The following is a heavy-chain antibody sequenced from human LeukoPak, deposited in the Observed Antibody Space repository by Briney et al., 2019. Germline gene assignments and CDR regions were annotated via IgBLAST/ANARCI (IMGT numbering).Heavy chain of an antibody. V-gene: IGHV4-59*01. CDR1: GGSISSYY. D-gene: IGHD3-22*01. CDR2: IYYSGTT. CDR3: ARGRYYYDSSGYYYDNWFDP. Sequence: SETLSLTCTVAGGSISSYYWSWIRQPSGKGLQYIGFIYYSGTTKYNPSLKSRATISVDTSKNQFSLKLTSVTAADTAVYYCARGRYYYDSSGYYYDNWFDPWGQGTLVTVSS. J-gene: IGHJ5*02.